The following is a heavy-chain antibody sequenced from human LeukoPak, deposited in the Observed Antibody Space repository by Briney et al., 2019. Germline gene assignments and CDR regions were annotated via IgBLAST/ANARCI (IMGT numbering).Heavy chain of an antibody. CDR1: GFTFSSYA. Sequence: GGSLRPSCAASGFTFSSYAMSWVRQAPGKGLEWVSAISGSGGSTYYADSVKGRFTISRDNSKNTLYLQMNSLRAEDTAVYYCAKDRRSSSWFKAFDYWGQGTLVTVSS. CDR3: AKDRRSSSWFKAFDY. J-gene: IGHJ4*02. D-gene: IGHD6-13*01. V-gene: IGHV3-23*01. CDR2: ISGSGGST.